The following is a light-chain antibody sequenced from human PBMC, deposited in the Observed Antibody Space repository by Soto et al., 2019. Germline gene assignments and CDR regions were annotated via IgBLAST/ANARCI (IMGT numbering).Light chain of an antibody. CDR3: QVWDTSSDHVV. Sequence: SYELTQPPSVSVAPGQTARLTCGGNNIESKSVHWYQQKPGQAPVLVVYDDTDRPSGIPERFSGSNSGNTATLTITRVEAGDEADYYCQVWDTSSDHVVFGGGTKLTVL. CDR2: DDT. J-gene: IGLJ2*01. V-gene: IGLV3-21*02. CDR1: NIESKS.